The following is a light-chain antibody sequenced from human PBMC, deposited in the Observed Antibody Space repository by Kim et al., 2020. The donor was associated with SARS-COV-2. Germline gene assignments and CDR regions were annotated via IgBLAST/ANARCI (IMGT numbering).Light chain of an antibody. Sequence: DIQMTQSPSSLSASVGDRVTITCRASQGINNYLAWFQQKPGKAPKTLMFAASSLQSGVPSKFTGSGSGTYFTLTITSLQPEDVATYYCQQYKSFPITFGQGTRLEI. CDR3: QQYKSFPIT. V-gene: IGKV1-16*02. J-gene: IGKJ5*01. CDR1: QGINNY. CDR2: AAS.